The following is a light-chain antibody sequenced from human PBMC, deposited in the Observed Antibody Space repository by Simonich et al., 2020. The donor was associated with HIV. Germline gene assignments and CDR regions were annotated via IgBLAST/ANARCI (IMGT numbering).Light chain of an antibody. CDR1: PSLLHSDGKTY. Sequence: DIVMTQTPLSLSVTPGQPASITGNSSPSLLHSDGKTYLYCYLQKPGQSPHLVIYEVSNRFSGVPDRFSGSGSGTDFTLKISRVEAEDVGIYYCAQSVQLPLTFGGGTKVEIK. CDR3: AQSVQLPLT. CDR2: EVS. V-gene: IGKV2D-29*02. J-gene: IGKJ4*01.